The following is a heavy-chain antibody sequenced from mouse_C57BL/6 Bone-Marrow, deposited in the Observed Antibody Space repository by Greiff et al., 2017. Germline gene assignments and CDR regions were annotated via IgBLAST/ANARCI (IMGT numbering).Heavy chain of an antibody. CDR2: IHPNSGST. V-gene: IGHV1-64*01. CDR3: AIAYYSNTYYAMDY. Sequence: QVQLQQPGAELVKPGASVKLSCKASGYTFTSYWMHWVKQRPGQGLEWIGMIHPNSGSTNYNEKFKSKATLTVDKSSSSAYMQLISLTSEDSAVYYCAIAYYSNTYYAMDYWGQGTSVTVSA. D-gene: IGHD2-5*01. J-gene: IGHJ4*01. CDR1: GYTFTSYW.